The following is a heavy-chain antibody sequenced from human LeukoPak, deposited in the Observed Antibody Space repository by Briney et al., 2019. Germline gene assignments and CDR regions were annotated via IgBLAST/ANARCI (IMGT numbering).Heavy chain of an antibody. CDR3: AREKDYYGSGSSYGMDV. CDR2: ISSSSSYI. Sequence: GGSLRLSCAASGFTFSSYSMNWVRQAPGKGLEWVSSISSSSSYIYYADSVKGRFTISRDNAKNSLYLQMNSLRAEDTAVYYCAREKDYYGSGSSYGMDVWGKGTTVTVSS. V-gene: IGHV3-21*01. D-gene: IGHD3-10*01. J-gene: IGHJ6*04. CDR1: GFTFSSYS.